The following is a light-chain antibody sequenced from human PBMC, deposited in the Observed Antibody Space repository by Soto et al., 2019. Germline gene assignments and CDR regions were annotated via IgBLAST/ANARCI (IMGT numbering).Light chain of an antibody. CDR2: DVS. J-gene: IGLJ3*02. Sequence: QSALTHPASVSGSPGQSITSSCTGTSSDVGGYQYVSWYQQHPGKAPKLTIHDVSNRPSGVSNRFSGSKSGNTACLTISGLHAEDEAEYYGSSYTSSSTLGGVVGGGTELTVL. CDR1: SSDVGGYQY. V-gene: IGLV2-14*01. CDR3: SSYTSSSTLGGV.